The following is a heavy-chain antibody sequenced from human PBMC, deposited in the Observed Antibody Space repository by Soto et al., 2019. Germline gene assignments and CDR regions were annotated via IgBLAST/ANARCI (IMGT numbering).Heavy chain of an antibody. CDR3: ARVPGP. Sequence: PSETLSLTCTVSGGSIGSGGYSWSWIRQQPEKGLEWIGYIYHSGSTYYNPSLKSRVTISVDRSENQFSLKLSSVTAADTAVYYCARVPGPWGQGTLVTVSS. V-gene: IGHV4-30-2*01. CDR1: GGSIGSGGYS. CDR2: IYHSGST. J-gene: IGHJ5*02.